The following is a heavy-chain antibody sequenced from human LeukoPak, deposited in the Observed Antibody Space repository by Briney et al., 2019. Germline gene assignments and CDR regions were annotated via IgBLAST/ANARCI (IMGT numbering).Heavy chain of an antibody. Sequence: SETLSLTCTVSGGSISSYYWSWIRQPPGKGLEWIGCIYYSGSTNYNPSLKSRVTISVDTSKNQFSLKLSSVTAADTAVYYCARGNYYYGSGSYWNYYYGMDVWGKGTTVTVSS. CDR1: GGSISSYY. J-gene: IGHJ6*04. V-gene: IGHV4-59*01. D-gene: IGHD3-10*01. CDR2: IYYSGST. CDR3: ARGNYYYGSGSYWNYYYGMDV.